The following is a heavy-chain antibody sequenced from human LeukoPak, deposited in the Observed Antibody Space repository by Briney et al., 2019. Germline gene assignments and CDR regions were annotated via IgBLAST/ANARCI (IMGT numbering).Heavy chain of an antibody. D-gene: IGHD3-22*01. J-gene: IGHJ4*02. CDR1: GGSFSGYY. V-gene: IGHV4-34*01. Sequence: SETLSLTCAVYGGSFSGYYWSWIRQPPGKGLEWIGEINHSGSTNYNPSLKSRVTISVDTSKNQFSLKLSSVTAADTAVYYCAAMVTRTNDSSGYYLGYWGQGTLVTVSS. CDR3: AAMVTRTNDSSGYYLGY. CDR2: INHSGST.